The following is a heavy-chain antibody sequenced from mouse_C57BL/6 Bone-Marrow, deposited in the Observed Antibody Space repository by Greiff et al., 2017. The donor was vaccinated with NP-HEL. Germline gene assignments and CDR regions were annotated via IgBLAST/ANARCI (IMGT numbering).Heavy chain of an antibody. CDR3: AREGITTGFDC. V-gene: IGHV1-69*01. D-gene: IGHD1-1*01. CDR2: IDPSDSYT. CDR1: GYTFTSYW. Sequence: VQLQQPGAELVMPGASVKLSCKASGYTFTSYWMHWVKQRPGQGLEWIGEIDPSDSYTNYNQKFKGKSTLTVDKSSSTAYMQLSSLTSEDSAVYYCAREGITTGFDCWGQGTTLTVSA. J-gene: IGHJ2*01.